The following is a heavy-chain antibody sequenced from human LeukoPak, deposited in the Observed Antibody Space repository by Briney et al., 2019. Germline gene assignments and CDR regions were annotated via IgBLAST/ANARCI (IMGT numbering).Heavy chain of an antibody. CDR1: GYTFTGYY. CDR3: AKDAYSGFSSSYNMDS. V-gene: IGHV1-2*02. Sequence: ASVKVSCTASGYTFTGYYMHWVRQAPGQGLEWMGWINPNSGGTNYAQKFQGRVTMTRDTSISTAYMELSRLRSDDTAVYYCAKDAYSGFSSSYNMDSWGQGTLVTVSS. CDR2: INPNSGGT. D-gene: IGHD5-18*01. J-gene: IGHJ4*02.